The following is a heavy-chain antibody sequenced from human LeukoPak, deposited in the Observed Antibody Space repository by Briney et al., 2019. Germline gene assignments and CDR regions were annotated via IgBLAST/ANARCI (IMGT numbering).Heavy chain of an antibody. Sequence: GGSLRLSCVASGVTFSTYGMNWVRQAPGKGLEWVSYISSSGSIIYYADSVKGRFTISRDNAKNSLFLQMNSLRVEDTAVYYCARTMWGFDYWGQGTLVTVSS. CDR1: GVTFSTYG. CDR2: ISSSGSII. V-gene: IGHV3-48*04. CDR3: ARTMWGFDY. D-gene: IGHD7-27*01. J-gene: IGHJ4*02.